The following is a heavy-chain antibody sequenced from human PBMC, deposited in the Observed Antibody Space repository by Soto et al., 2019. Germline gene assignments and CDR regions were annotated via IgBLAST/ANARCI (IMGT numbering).Heavy chain of an antibody. J-gene: IGHJ4*02. D-gene: IGHD6-19*01. CDR3: ASSGWWYFDY. CDR2: IYYSGST. CDR1: GGSISSYY. V-gene: IGHV4-39*01. Sequence: SETLSLTCTVSGGSISSYYWGWIRQPPGKGLEWIGSIYYSGSTYYNPSLKSRVTISVDTSKNQFSLKLSSVTAADTAVYYCASSGWWYFDYWGQGTLVTVSS.